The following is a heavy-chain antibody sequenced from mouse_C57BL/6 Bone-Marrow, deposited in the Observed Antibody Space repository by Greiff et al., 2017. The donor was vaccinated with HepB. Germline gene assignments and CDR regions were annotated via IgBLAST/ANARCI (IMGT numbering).Heavy chain of an antibody. J-gene: IGHJ3*01. CDR3: ARHYYSNLWFAY. V-gene: IGHV5-6*01. CDR1: GFTFSSYG. Sequence: EVKLVESGGDLVKPGGSLKLSCAASGFTFSSYGMSWVRQTPDKRLEWVATISSGGSYTYYPDSVKGRFTISRDNAKNTLYLQRSSLKSEDTAMYYCARHYYSNLWFAYWGQGTLVTVSA. CDR2: ISSGGSYT. D-gene: IGHD2-5*01.